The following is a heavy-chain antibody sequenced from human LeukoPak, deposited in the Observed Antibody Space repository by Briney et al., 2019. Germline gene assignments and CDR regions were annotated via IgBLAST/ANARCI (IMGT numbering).Heavy chain of an antibody. CDR3: ARLFYYDGSGRTYYFDY. CDR1: GFSLNSNGGG. Sequence: SGPTLVNPTQTLTLTCTFSGFSLNSNGGGVGWIRQHPGKALEWLALIFWDNDKRYSALMNRLTITKDTSESQVVLKMTNMDPADTATYYCARLFYYDGSGRTYYFDYWSQGTLVTVS. J-gene: IGHJ4*02. D-gene: IGHD3-22*01. V-gene: IGHV2-5*02. CDR2: IFWDNDK.